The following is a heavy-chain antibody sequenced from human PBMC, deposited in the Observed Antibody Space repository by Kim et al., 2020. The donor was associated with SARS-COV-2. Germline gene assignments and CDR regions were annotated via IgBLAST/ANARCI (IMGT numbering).Heavy chain of an antibody. D-gene: IGHD2-2*01. CDR2: IYYRGTT. J-gene: IGHJ5*02. CDR3: ARHPDGHCSSANCFSRNRCDP. CDR1: GGSMTTGTYY. Sequence: SETLSLTCTVSGGSMTTGTYYWGWIRQPAGKGLEWIGSIYYRGTTYYTASLKSRVTISADTSKNRFSLSLTSVTAADTGVYYCARHPDGHCSSANCFSRNRCDPWGQGMLVTVFS. V-gene: IGHV4-39*01.